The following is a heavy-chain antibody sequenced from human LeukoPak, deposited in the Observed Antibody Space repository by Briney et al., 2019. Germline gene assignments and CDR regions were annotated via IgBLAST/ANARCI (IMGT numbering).Heavy chain of an antibody. V-gene: IGHV3-21*01. CDR2: ISSSSTYI. J-gene: IGHJ5*02. D-gene: IGHD3-22*01. CDR1: GFTFSSYS. CDR3: ARDLGQYYDTSDNWFDP. Sequence: GGSLRLFCAASGFTFSSYSMNWVRQAPGKGLEWVSCISSSSTYIYYADSVKGRFTISRDNAKNSLYLQMNSLRAEDTAVYYCARDLGQYYDTSDNWFDPWGQGTLVTVSS.